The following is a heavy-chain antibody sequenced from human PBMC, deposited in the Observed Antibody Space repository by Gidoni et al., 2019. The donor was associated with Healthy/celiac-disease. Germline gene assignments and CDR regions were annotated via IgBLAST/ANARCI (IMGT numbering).Heavy chain of an antibody. V-gene: IGHV3-30-3*01. Sequence: QGQRVESGGGVVQSGSSLTPSRSPPGFTLSSDAMPGVRRAPGKGLEWVAVISYDGSNKYYADSVKGRFTISRDNSKNTLYLQMNSLRAEDTAVYYCARDPEYSSHFDYWGQGTLVTVSS. J-gene: IGHJ4*02. D-gene: IGHD6-6*01. CDR3: ARDPEYSSHFDY. CDR2: ISYDGSNK. CDR1: GFTLSSDA.